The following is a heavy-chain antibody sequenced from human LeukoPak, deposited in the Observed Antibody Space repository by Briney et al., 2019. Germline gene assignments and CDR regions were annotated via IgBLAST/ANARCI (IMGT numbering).Heavy chain of an antibody. J-gene: IGHJ4*02. CDR3: ARESFSSSGMDY. CDR2: IYYSGST. V-gene: IGHV4-59*01. D-gene: IGHD6-13*01. CDR1: GGSFSGYY. Sequence: PSETLSLTCAVYGGSFSGYYWSWIRQPPGKGLEWIGYIYYSGSTNYNPSLKSRVTISVDTSKNQFSLKLSSVTAADTAVYYCARESFSSSGMDYWGQGTLVTVSS.